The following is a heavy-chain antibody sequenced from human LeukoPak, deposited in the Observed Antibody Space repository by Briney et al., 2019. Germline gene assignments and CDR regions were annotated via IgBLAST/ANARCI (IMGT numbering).Heavy chain of an antibody. V-gene: IGHV3-21*01. D-gene: IGHD6-13*01. J-gene: IGHJ6*02. CDR2: ISSSSSYI. Sequence: GGSLRLACAASGFTFSSYSMKWVRQAPGKGREWVSSISSSSSYIYYADSVKGRFTISRDNAKNSLYLQMNSLRAEDTAVYYCARDKKTAAAGTDYYYYYGMDVWGQGTTVTVSS. CDR1: GFTFSSYS. CDR3: ARDKKTAAAGTDYYYYYGMDV.